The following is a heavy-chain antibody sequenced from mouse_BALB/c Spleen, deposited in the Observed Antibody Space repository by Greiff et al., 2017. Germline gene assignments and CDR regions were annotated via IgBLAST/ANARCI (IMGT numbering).Heavy chain of an antibody. V-gene: IGHV1-67*01. D-gene: IGHD2-1*01. J-gene: IGHJ4*01. CDR3: ARRLYGKDAMDY. Sequence: QVQLQQSGPELVRPGVSVKISCKGSGYTFTDYAMHWVKQSHAKSLEWIGVISTYSGNTNYNQKFKGKATMTVDKSSSTAYMELARLTSEDSAIYYCARRLYGKDAMDYWGQGTSVTVSA. CDR2: ISTYSGNT. CDR1: GYTFTDYA.